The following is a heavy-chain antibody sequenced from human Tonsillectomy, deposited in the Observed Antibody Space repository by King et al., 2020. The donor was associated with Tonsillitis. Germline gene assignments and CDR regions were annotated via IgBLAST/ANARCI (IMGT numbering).Heavy chain of an antibody. Sequence: QLVQSGTEVKKPGASVKVSCKASGYTFTNYYMHWVRQAPGQGLEWIGIINPSDGDTSYAQKFQGRVTMTRDTSTSTVYMELSSLRSEDTAMYYCAKIGRNRRDGYPNWLDPWGQGTLVTVSS. CDR1: GYTFTNYY. CDR3: AKIGRNRRDGYPNWLDP. J-gene: IGHJ5*02. CDR2: INPSDGDT. D-gene: IGHD2-15*01. V-gene: IGHV1-46*01.